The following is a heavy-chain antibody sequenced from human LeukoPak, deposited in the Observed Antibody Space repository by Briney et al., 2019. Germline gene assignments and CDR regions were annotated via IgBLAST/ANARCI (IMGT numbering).Heavy chain of an antibody. CDR2: IYYSGST. CDR1: GASISSRNYY. Sequence: SETLSLTCTVSGASISSRNYYWGWIRQPPGKGLEWIGSIYYSGSTYYNPSLKSRVTISVDTSKNQFSLKLSSVTATDTAVYSCARGLGSYSDWGQGTLVTVSS. J-gene: IGHJ4*02. V-gene: IGHV4-39*01. D-gene: IGHD3-10*01. CDR3: ARGLGSYSD.